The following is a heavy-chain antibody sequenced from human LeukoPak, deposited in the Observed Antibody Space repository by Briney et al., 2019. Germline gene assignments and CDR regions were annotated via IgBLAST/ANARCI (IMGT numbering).Heavy chain of an antibody. D-gene: IGHD1-26*01. CDR3: ARGVRGSYGTDF. CDR1: GFTFSSDW. J-gene: IGHJ4*02. Sequence: PGGSLRLSRAASGFTFSSDWMHWVRQAPGQGLVWVSRINPAGSSTNYADSVKGRFTISRDNAMNTLYLHLNSLRAEDTAVYYCARGVRGSYGTDFWGQGTLVTVSS. CDR2: INPAGSST. V-gene: IGHV3-74*01.